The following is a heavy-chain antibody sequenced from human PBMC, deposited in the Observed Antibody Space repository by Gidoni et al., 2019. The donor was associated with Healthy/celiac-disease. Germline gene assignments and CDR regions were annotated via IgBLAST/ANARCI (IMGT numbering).Heavy chain of an antibody. Sequence: EVQLVESGGGLVQPGGSLRLSCAASGFTFSSYWMSWVRQAPGKGLGWVAKIKQDGSEKYYVDSVKGRFTISRDNAKNSLYLQMNSLRAEDTAVYYCARAETARPYYYYYMDVWGKGTTVTVSS. D-gene: IGHD6-6*01. CDR1: GFTFSSYW. CDR3: ARAETARPYYYYYMDV. J-gene: IGHJ6*03. CDR2: IKQDGSEK. V-gene: IGHV3-7*03.